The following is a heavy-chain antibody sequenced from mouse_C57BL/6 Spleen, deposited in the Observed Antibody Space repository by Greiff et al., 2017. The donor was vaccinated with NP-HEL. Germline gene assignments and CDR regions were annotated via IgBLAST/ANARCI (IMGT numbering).Heavy chain of an antibody. CDR1: GFTFSDYY. J-gene: IGHJ4*01. CDR3: ARVYDGYSSYYYAMDY. D-gene: IGHD2-3*01. Sequence: EVQRVESEGGLVQPGSSMKLSCTASGFTFSDYYMAWVRQVPEKGLEWVADINYDGSSTYYLDSLKSRFIISRDNAKNILYLQMSSLKSEDTATYYCARVYDGYSSYYYAMDYWGQGTSVTVSS. CDR2: INYDGSST. V-gene: IGHV5-16*01.